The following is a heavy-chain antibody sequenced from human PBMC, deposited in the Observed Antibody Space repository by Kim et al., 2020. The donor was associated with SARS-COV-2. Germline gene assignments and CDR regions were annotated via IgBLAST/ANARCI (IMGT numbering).Heavy chain of an antibody. CDR3: AREGSGSYSYYFDY. Sequence: ADSVKGRLTISRDNSKNTLYLQRNSLRAEDTGVYYCAREGSGSYSYYFDYWGQGTLVTVSS. J-gene: IGHJ4*02. V-gene: IGHV3-30*07. D-gene: IGHD3-10*01.